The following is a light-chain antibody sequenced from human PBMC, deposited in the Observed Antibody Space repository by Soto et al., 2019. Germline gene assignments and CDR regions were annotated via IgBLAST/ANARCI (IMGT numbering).Light chain of an antibody. V-gene: IGKV1-5*01. J-gene: IGKJ1*01. Sequence: DIQMTQSPSTLSASVGDRVTITCRASQSISTWLAWYQQKPGKAPKLLIYDASSLKSGVPSTFIGSGSGTEFTLTISSLQPADFATYYCQQYNTYSWTFGQVTKVDIK. CDR2: DAS. CDR1: QSISTW. CDR3: QQYNTYSWT.